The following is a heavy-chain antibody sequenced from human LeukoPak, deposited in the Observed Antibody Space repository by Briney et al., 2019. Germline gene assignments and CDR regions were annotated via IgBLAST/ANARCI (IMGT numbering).Heavy chain of an antibody. V-gene: IGHV1-18*01. J-gene: IGHJ4*02. D-gene: IGHD5-18*01. CDR3: VRQVDITMALPDY. Sequence: ASVKVSCKASGYTFSSYGITWVRQAPGQGLEWLGWISGYNGHTNYAQKFQGRVTMATDTSTTTAYMELRSLRSDDTVVYYCVRQVDITMALPDYWGQGTLVTVSS. CDR2: ISGYNGHT. CDR1: GYTFSSYG.